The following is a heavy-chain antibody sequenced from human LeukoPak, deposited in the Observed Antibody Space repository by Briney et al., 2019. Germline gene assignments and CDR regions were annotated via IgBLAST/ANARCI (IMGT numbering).Heavy chain of an antibody. CDR2: SRNKAKSYTT. D-gene: IGHD6-19*01. CDR3: ARVGSVARSDYLDY. J-gene: IGHJ4*02. Sequence: GGSLRLSCAASGFTFSDHFLDWVRQAPGKGLEWVGRSRNKAKSYTTEYAAYVKGRFTISRDDSKNSLYLQMNSLKTEDTAVYYCARVGSVARSDYLDYWGQGTLVTVSS. V-gene: IGHV3-72*01. CDR1: GFTFSDHF.